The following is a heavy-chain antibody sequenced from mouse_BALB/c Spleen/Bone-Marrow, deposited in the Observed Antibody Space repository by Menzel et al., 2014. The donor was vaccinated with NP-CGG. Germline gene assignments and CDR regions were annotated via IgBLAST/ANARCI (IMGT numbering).Heavy chain of an antibody. CDR3: ARDDAMDY. V-gene: IGHV7-3*02. J-gene: IGHJ4*01. Sequence: EVMLVESGGGLVQPGGSLRLSCATSGFTFTDYYMSWVRQPPGKALEWLGFIRNKANGYTTEYGASVKGRFTISRDNSLSILYLQMNTLRAEDSATYYCARDDAMDYWGQGTSVTVSS. CDR2: IRNKANGYTT. CDR1: GFTFTDYY.